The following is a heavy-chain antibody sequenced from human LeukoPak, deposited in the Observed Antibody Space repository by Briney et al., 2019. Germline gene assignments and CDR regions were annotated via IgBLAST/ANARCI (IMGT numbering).Heavy chain of an antibody. V-gene: IGHV4-34*01. CDR2: INHSGST. D-gene: IGHD4-23*01. CDR3: ARTGRLRWYSHGNLGCWFDP. CDR1: GGSFSGYY. Sequence: NPSETLSLTCAVYGGSFSGYYWSWIRQPPGKWLEWIGEINHSGSTNYNPSLKSRVTISVDTSKNQFSLKLSSVTAADTAVYYCARTGRLRWYSHGNLGCWFDPWGQGTLVTVSS. J-gene: IGHJ5*02.